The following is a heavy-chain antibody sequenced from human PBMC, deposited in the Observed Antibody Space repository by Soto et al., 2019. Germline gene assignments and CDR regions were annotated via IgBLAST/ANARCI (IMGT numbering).Heavy chain of an antibody. CDR3: VKGAWLDY. Sequence: GGSLRLSCAASGFTFSSYGMSWVRQAPGKGLEWVSGLIGRDDSANYADSVKGRFTISKDKSSNTLYLQMNNLRAEDTAVYYCVKGAWLDYWGQGTLVTVSS. J-gene: IGHJ4*02. D-gene: IGHD6-19*01. CDR2: LIGRDDSA. CDR1: GFTFSSYG. V-gene: IGHV3-23*01.